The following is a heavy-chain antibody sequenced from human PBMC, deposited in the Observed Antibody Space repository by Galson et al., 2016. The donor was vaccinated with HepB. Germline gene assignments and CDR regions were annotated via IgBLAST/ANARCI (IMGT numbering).Heavy chain of an antibody. CDR2: IYYSGST. V-gene: IGHV4-59*01. CDR3: ARYVRATRGSWSGYNFDC. Sequence: SETLSLTCTVSGGSISSYYWSWIRQPPGKGLEWIGYIYYSGSTNYNPPLKSRVTISVDTSKNQFSLKLTAVTTADTAVYYCARYVRATRGSWSGYNFDCWGQGILVTVSS. J-gene: IGHJ4*02. CDR1: GGSISSYY. D-gene: IGHD3-3*01.